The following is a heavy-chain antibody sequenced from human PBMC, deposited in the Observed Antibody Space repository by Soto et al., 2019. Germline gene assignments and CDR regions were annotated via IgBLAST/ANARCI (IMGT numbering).Heavy chain of an antibody. Sequence: EVQLLESGGGLVQPGGSLRLSCAASGFSFNSYAMSWVRQAPGKGLEWVSVISGSGGSTYYADSVKGRFTISRDNSINTLYLQMNSLRAEDTAVYYCAKTERGYSVYAEGYWGQGTLVTVSS. J-gene: IGHJ4*02. V-gene: IGHV3-23*01. D-gene: IGHD5-12*01. CDR1: GFSFNSYA. CDR2: ISGSGGST. CDR3: AKTERGYSVYAEGY.